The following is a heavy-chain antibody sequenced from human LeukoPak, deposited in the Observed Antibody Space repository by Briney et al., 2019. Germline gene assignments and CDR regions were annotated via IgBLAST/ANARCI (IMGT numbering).Heavy chain of an antibody. Sequence: GGSLRLSCAPSGFTFSNYAMSWVRQAPGKGLEWVSHITGSGGSTYYADSVKGRFTISRDTSKSTLYLQMNSLRAEDTAVYYCAKEVVLGFGTSAIDYWGQGTLVTVSS. CDR3: AKEVVLGFGTSAIDY. CDR2: ITGSGGST. J-gene: IGHJ4*02. V-gene: IGHV3-23*01. D-gene: IGHD2-15*01. CDR1: GFTFSNYA.